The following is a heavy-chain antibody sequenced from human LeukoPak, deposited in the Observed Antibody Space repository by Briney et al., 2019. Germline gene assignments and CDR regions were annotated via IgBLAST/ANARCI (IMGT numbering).Heavy chain of an antibody. Sequence: GESLKISCKGSGYTFTNYWIGWVRQMPGKGLEFLGIIYPGDSDTRYSPSFQGQVTISVDKSINTAYLQWSSLKASDSAMYYCARAGYSNRWDGVDYWGQGTLVTVSS. V-gene: IGHV5-51*01. CDR1: GYTFTNYW. CDR2: IYPGDSDT. J-gene: IGHJ4*02. CDR3: ARAGYSNRWDGVDY. D-gene: IGHD2/OR15-2a*01.